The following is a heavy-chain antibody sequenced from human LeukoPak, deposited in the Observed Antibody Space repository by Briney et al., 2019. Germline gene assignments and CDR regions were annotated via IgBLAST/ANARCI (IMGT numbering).Heavy chain of an antibody. CDR1: GYTFTSYA. Sequence: ASVKVSCKASGYTFTSYAIHWVRQAPGQRLEWMGWINAGNGNTKYSQKFQGRVTITRDTSASTAYMELSSLRSEDTAVYYCARVRGYSYAHGAFDIWGQGTMVTVSS. CDR3: ARVRGYSYAHGAFDI. J-gene: IGHJ3*02. CDR2: INAGNGNT. D-gene: IGHD5-18*01. V-gene: IGHV1-3*01.